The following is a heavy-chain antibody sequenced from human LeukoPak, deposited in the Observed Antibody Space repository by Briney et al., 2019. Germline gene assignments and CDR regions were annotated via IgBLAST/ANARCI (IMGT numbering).Heavy chain of an antibody. J-gene: IGHJ4*02. CDR1: GYTFTGYY. D-gene: IGHD3-3*01. Sequence: ASVKVSCKASGYTFTGYYMHWVRQAPGQGVEWMGWINPNSGGTNYAQKFQGRVTMTRDTSISTAYMELSRLRSDDTAVYYCARDPTSIFGVVLQAYFDYWGQGTLVTVSS. CDR2: INPNSGGT. V-gene: IGHV1-2*02. CDR3: ARDPTSIFGVVLQAYFDY.